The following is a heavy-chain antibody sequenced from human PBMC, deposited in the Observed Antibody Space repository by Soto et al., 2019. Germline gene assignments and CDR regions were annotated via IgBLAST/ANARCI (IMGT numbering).Heavy chain of an antibody. D-gene: IGHD1-26*01. CDR3: AKYSGSYPVYNGLSL. J-gene: IGHJ6*02. CDR2: ISGSSDAA. V-gene: IGHV3-23*01. Sequence: EVQLLESGGGLVQPGGSLRLSCAASGFPFSTSAMNWVRQAPGKGLEWVSIISGSSDAAYYAESVKGRFASPRDNSKNTLYLQMNSLRAEDTAVYYCAKYSGSYPVYNGLSLWGQGTTVTVS. CDR1: GFPFSTSA.